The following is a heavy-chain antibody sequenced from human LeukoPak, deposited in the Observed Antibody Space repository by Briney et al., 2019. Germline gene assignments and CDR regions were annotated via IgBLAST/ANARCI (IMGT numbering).Heavy chain of an antibody. J-gene: IGHJ4*02. CDR2: IKPDGSEQ. D-gene: IGHD4-17*01. V-gene: IGHV3-7*01. CDR1: GFTFSNYW. CDR3: ARATDYGDFFDY. Sequence: GGSLRLSCADSGFTFSNYWMSWVRQAPGKGLEWVANIKPDGSEQYYVDSVKGRFTISRENAKNSLYLQMNSLRAGDTAVYYCARATDYGDFFDYWGQGTLVTVSS.